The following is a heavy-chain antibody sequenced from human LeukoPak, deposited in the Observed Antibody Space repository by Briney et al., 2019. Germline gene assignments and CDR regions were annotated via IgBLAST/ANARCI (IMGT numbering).Heavy chain of an antibody. D-gene: IGHD6-19*01. CDR3: KTGGNIAVAGTDY. J-gene: IGHJ4*02. CDR2: ISSSSSYI. Sequence: GGSLRLSCAASGFTFSSYSMNWVRQAPGKGLEWVSSISSSSSYIYYADSVKGRFTISRDNAKNSLYLQMNSLRAEDTAVYYCKTGGNIAVAGTDYWGQGTLVTVSS. CDR1: GFTFSSYS. V-gene: IGHV3-21*01.